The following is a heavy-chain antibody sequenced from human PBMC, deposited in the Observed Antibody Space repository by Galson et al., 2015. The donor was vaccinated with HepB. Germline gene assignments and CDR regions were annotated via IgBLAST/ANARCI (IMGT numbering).Heavy chain of an antibody. CDR1: GFTFSSYS. D-gene: IGHD6-13*01. CDR3: AREGSGGQQLGTFDY. Sequence: SLRLSCAAFGFTFSSYSMNWVRQAPGKGLEWVAVISYDGSNKYYADSVKGRFTISRDNSKNTLYLQMNSLRAEDTAVYYCAREGSGGQQLGTFDYWGQGTLVTVSS. J-gene: IGHJ4*02. V-gene: IGHV3-30*03. CDR2: ISYDGSNK.